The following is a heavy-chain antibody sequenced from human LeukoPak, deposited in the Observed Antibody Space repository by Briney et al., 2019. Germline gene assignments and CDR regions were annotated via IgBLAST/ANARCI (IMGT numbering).Heavy chain of an antibody. V-gene: IGHV1-58*02. CDR2: IVVGSGNT. Sequence: SVKVSCKASGFTFTSSAMQWVRQARGQRLEWIGWIVVGSGNTNYAQKFQERVTITRDMSTSTAYMELGSLRSEDTAVYYCAADSGSGYDAFDIWGQGTMVTVSS. D-gene: IGHD1-26*01. J-gene: IGHJ3*02. CDR1: GFTFTSSA. CDR3: AADSGSGYDAFDI.